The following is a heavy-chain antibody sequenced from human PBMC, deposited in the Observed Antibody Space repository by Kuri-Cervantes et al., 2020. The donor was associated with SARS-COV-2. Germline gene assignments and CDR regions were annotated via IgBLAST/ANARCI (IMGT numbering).Heavy chain of an antibody. D-gene: IGHD1-26*01. Sequence: GGSLRLSCAASGFTFSSYAMSWVRQAPGKGLEWVAVISYDGSDKYYADSVKGRFTISRDNSKNTLYLQMNSLRADDTAVYYCAKSPVDSGTYLSPAFDFWGQGTMVTVSS. J-gene: IGHJ3*01. CDR1: GFTFSSYA. V-gene: IGHV3-30*18. CDR2: ISYDGSDK. CDR3: AKSPVDSGTYLSPAFDF.